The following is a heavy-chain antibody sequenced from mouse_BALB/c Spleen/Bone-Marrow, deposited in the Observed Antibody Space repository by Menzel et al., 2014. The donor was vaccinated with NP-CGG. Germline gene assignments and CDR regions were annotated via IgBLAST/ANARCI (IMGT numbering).Heavy chain of an antibody. D-gene: IGHD3-1*01. CDR2: INPSNGGT. J-gene: IGHJ3*01. Sequence: QVQLQQSGAELVKPGASVKLSCKASGYTFTSYYMYWVKQRPGQGLEWIGGINPSNGGTNFNEKFKSKATLTVDKSSSTAYMQLSSLTSEDSAVYYCTRGLRAWFAYWGQGTLVIVSA. CDR3: TRGLRAWFAY. V-gene: IGHV1S81*02. CDR1: GYTFTSYY.